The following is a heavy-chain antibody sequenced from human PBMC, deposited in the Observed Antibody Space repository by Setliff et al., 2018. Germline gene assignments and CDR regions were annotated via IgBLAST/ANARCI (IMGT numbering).Heavy chain of an antibody. CDR3: VREGVDSRSSTDYRYYMDV. D-gene: IGHD3-22*01. J-gene: IGHJ6*03. V-gene: IGHV1-69*05. CDR2: TIPMFGST. CDR1: GDTFRSYG. Sequence: SVKVSCKASGDTFRSYGISWVRQAPGQGLEWMGGTIPMFGSTSYAQKFQGRLTIITDESTNTAFMQLSSLRSDDTAVYYCVREGVDSRSSTDYRYYMDVWGKGTTVTVSS.